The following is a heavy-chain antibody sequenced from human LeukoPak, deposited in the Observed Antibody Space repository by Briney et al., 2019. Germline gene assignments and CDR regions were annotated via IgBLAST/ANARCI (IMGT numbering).Heavy chain of an antibody. CDR3: ARDQMPVSPLINWFDP. CDR1: GYTFTSYY. V-gene: IGHV1-46*01. J-gene: IGHJ5*02. D-gene: IGHD2-2*01. Sequence: ASVKVSCKASGYTFTSYYMHWVRQAPGQGLEWMGIINPSGGSTSYAQKFQGRVTMTRDTSTSTVYMELSSPRSEDTAVYYCARDQMPVSPLINWFDPWGQGTLVTVSS. CDR2: INPSGGST.